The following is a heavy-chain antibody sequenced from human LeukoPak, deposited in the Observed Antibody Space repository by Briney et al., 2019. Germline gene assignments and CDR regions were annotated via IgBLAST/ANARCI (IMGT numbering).Heavy chain of an antibody. D-gene: IGHD7-27*01. V-gene: IGHV3-30*03. Sequence: GGSLRLSCAASGFTFSSYGMHWVRQAPGKGLEWVAVISYDGSNKYYADSVKGRFTISRDNSKNTLYLQMNSLRAEDTAVYYCARLNWEYYYYYYMDVWGKGTTVTVSS. CDR2: ISYDGSNK. CDR1: GFTFSSYG. J-gene: IGHJ6*03. CDR3: ARLNWEYYYYYYMDV.